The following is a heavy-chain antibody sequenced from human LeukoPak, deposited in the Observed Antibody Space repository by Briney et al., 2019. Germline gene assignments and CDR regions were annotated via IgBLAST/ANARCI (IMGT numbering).Heavy chain of an antibody. V-gene: IGHV4-59*01. J-gene: IGHJ4*02. CDR1: GGSISSSY. Sequence: SETLSLTCTGSGGSISSSYWSWIRQPPGKGLEWIGSIYYSGSTNYNPSLKSRVTISVDTSKNQSSMKLSSVTAADTAVYYCARGPFYDTSSYPLDYWGQGTLVTVSS. CDR2: IYYSGST. D-gene: IGHD3-22*01. CDR3: ARGPFYDTSSYPLDY.